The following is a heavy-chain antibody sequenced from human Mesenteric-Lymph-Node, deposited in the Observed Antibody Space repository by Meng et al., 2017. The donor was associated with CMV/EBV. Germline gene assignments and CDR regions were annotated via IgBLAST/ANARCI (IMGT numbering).Heavy chain of an antibody. V-gene: IGHV3-23*01. CDR3: ARDSYDATGYYYFDY. CDR1: GFTFSSYA. Sequence: GESLKISCAASGFTFSSYAMSWVRQAPGKGLEWVSAISGSGGSTYYADSVKGRFTISRDNSKNTLYLQMNSLRAEDTAVYYCARDSYDATGYYYFDYWGQGSLVTVSS. J-gene: IGHJ4*02. CDR2: ISGSGGST. D-gene: IGHD3-22*01.